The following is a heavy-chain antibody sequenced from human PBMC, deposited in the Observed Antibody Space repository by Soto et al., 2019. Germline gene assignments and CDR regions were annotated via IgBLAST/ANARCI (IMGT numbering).Heavy chain of an antibody. CDR2: IYPGDSDT. Sequence: GESLKISCKGSGYSFTSYWIGWVRQMPGKGLEWMGIIYPGDSDTRYSPSFQGQVTISADKSISTAYLQWSSLKASDTAMCYCARLWFGVTKLNWFDPWGQGALVTVSS. V-gene: IGHV5-51*01. J-gene: IGHJ5*02. D-gene: IGHD3-10*01. CDR1: GYSFTSYW. CDR3: ARLWFGVTKLNWFDP.